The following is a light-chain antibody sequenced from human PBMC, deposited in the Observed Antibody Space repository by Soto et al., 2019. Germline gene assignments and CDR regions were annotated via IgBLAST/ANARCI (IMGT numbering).Light chain of an antibody. J-gene: IGLJ1*01. CDR2: EGT. CDR1: SSDVGSYNL. Sequence: QSVLTQPASVSGSPGQSITISCTGTSSDVGSYNLVSWYQQHPGKAPKLMIYEGTKRPSGVSDRFSGSRSGNTASLTISGLQAEDEADYYCCSYASSSTYVSGTGTKVPVL. CDR3: CSYASSSTYV. V-gene: IGLV2-23*01.